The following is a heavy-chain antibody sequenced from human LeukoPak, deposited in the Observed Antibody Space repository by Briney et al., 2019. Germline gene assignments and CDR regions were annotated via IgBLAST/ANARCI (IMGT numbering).Heavy chain of an antibody. CDR2: ISSSSSYI. V-gene: IGHV3-21*01. CDR1: GFVFSDYG. D-gene: IGHD3-10*01. J-gene: IGHJ4*02. CDR3: ARDKYGSFDY. Sequence: GGSLRLSCAASGFVFSDYGMNWVRQAPGKGLEWVSSISSSSSYIYYADSVKGRFTISRDNAKNSLYLLMNSLRAEDTAVYCCARDKYGSFDYWGQGTLVTVSS.